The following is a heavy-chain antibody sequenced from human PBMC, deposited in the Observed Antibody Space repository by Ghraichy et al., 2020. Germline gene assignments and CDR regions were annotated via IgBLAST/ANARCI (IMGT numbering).Heavy chain of an antibody. D-gene: IGHD2-2*01. CDR1: GGSISSADNY. CDR3: ARVGSCSSTSCYFRSFDY. Sequence: SETLSLTCTVSGGSISSADNYWSWIRQPPGKGLEYIGYIYYSGSHYYNQSLKSRVTISIDTSKNQFSLKLSSVTAADTAVYYCARVGSCSSTSCYFRSFDYWGQGALVTVSS. V-gene: IGHV4-30-4*01. CDR2: IYYSGSH. J-gene: IGHJ4*02.